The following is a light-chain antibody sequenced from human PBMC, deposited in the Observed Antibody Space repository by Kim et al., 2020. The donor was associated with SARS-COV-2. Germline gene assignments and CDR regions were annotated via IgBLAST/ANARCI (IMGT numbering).Light chain of an antibody. CDR2: QDS. CDR3: QAWDSSTDWV. Sequence: SYELTQPPSVSVSPGQTASITCSGDKLGDKYACWYQQKPGQSPVLVIYQDSKRPSGIPERFSGSNSGNTATLTISGTQAMDEADYYCQAWDSSTDWVSGG. J-gene: IGLJ3*02. CDR1: KLGDKY. V-gene: IGLV3-1*01.